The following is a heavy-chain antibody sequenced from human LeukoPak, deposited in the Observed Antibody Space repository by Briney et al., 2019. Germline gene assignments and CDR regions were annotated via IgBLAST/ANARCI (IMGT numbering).Heavy chain of an antibody. J-gene: IGHJ4*02. Sequence: SETLSLTCTVSGGSISSYYWSWIRQPAGKGLEWIGYIYYSGSTNYNPSLKSRVTISVDTSKNQFSLKLSSVTAADTAVYYCARPAGSKLTDYFDYWGQGTLVTVSS. V-gene: IGHV4-59*08. D-gene: IGHD1-14*01. CDR2: IYYSGST. CDR1: GGSISSYY. CDR3: ARPAGSKLTDYFDY.